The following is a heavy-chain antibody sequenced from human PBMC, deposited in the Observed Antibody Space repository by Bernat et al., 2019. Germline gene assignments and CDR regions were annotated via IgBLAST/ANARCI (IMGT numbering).Heavy chain of an antibody. CDR2: IIPILGIA. J-gene: IGHJ3*02. Sequence: QVQLVQSGAEVKKPGASVKVSCKASGYTFTGYYMHWVRQAPGQGLEWMGRIIPILGIANYAQKFQGRVTITADKSTSTAYMELSSLRSEDTAVYYCARERLPYDSSGIGDAFDIWGQGTMVTVSS. D-gene: IGHD3-22*01. CDR3: ARERLPYDSSGIGDAFDI. V-gene: IGHV1-69*09. CDR1: GYTFTGYY.